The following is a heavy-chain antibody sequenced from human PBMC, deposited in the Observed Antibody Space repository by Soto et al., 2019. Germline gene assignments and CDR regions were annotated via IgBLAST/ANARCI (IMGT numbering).Heavy chain of an antibody. J-gene: IGHJ5*02. V-gene: IGHV3-30*18. D-gene: IGHD1-20*01. CDR3: AKGRYNFNS. CDR1: GFTFSSHN. CDR2: ISFDGSKT. Sequence: GGSLRLSCAASGFTFSSHNMHWVRQAPGTGLEWVALISFDGSKTYYAGSVKGRFTISRDNSKNTLSLQMNSLRTEDTAVYYCAKGRYNFNSWGQGSLVTVSS.